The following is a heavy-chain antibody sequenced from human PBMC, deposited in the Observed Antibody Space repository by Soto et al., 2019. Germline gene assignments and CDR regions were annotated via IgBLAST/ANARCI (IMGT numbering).Heavy chain of an antibody. CDR1: GYTFTSYY. V-gene: IGHV1-46*01. CDR3: ARGAAGMTTVVRFDY. D-gene: IGHD4-17*01. Sequence: QVQLVQSGAEVKKPGASVKVSCKASGYTFTSYYMHWVRQAPGQGLEWMGIINPSGGSTSYAQKFQGRVTMTRDTSTSTVYMELSSLRSEDTAVYYCARGAAGMTTVVRFDYWGQGTLVTVSS. CDR2: INPSGGST. J-gene: IGHJ4*02.